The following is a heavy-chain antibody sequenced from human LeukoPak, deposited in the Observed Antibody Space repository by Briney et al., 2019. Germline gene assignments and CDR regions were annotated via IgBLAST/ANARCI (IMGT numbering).Heavy chain of an antibody. CDR1: GGSISSSNYY. V-gene: IGHV4-39*01. Sequence: PSQTLSLTCTVSGGSISSSNYYWGWIRQPPGEGLEWIGYIYYSGSTYYNPSLKSRVTMSVDTSKNQFSLKLSSVTAADTAVYYCARYYSGSYGFDYWGQGTLVIVSS. D-gene: IGHD1-26*01. J-gene: IGHJ4*02. CDR2: IYYSGST. CDR3: ARYYSGSYGFDY.